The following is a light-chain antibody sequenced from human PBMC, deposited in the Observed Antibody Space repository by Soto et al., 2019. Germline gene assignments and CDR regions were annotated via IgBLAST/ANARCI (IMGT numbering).Light chain of an antibody. Sequence: SYVVTQPPSVSVAPGKTATVTCGGDNIGSKSVNWYYQRPGQAPVFVMYYDRHRPSGIPERFSGSTSGNTATLTISSVEDGDEADYYCQVCDSSSDHPVVFGGGTKVTVL. V-gene: IGLV3-21*04. CDR2: YDR. CDR1: NIGSKS. J-gene: IGLJ2*01. CDR3: QVCDSSSDHPVV.